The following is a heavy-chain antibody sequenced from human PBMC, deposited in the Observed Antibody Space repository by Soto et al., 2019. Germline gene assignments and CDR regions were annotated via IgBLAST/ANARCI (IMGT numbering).Heavy chain of an antibody. V-gene: IGHV4-59*01. Sequence: SVPLSVTWTVFEDTISNYDWSWIRQAAWKGREWIGSISYGRSANDNPPHKKRGPLSVDTSKSHLSLKLTSVTAADTALYYRAKSERIRPNAAFDVWGNGTMVTVS. CDR2: ISYGRSA. J-gene: IGHJ3*01. D-gene: IGHD1-1*01. CDR3: AKSERIRPNAAFDV. CDR1: EDTISNYD.